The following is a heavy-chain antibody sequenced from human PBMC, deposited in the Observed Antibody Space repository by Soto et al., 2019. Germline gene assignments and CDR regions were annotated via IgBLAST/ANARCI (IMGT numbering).Heavy chain of an antibody. D-gene: IGHD3-16*01. CDR1: GFTFDDNA. CDR3: AISQDRGGRTTFIY. CDR2: INWKSDI. V-gene: IGHV3-9*01. J-gene: IGHJ4*02. Sequence: GGSLRLSCAVSGFTFDDNAMHWVWQAPEKGLEWVSGINWKSDIGYADSVKGRFTISRDNAENSLYLQMNSLRAEDTALYYCAISQDRGGRTTFIYWGQGTQVTVSS.